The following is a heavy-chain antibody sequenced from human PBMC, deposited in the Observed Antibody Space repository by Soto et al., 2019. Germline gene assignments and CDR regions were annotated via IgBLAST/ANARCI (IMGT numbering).Heavy chain of an antibody. CDR1: GYRFSDYY. CDR2: MNPNSGDT. D-gene: IGHD5-12*01. CDR3: ARKSGGATATFGYYCFYMDV. V-gene: IGHV1-2*02. Sequence: QVQLVQSGAEVKKPGASVTVSCKASGYRFSDYYLHWVRQAPGQGPEWMGWMNPNSGDTKYAQKFKGRVTMTRDTSVRTAFMELNWLKSDDTAVYYCARKSGGATATFGYYCFYMDVWGIGTTVTVSS. J-gene: IGHJ6*03.